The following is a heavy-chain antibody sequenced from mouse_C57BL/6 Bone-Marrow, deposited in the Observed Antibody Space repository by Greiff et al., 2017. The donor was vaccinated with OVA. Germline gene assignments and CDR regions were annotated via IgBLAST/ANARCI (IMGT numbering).Heavy chain of an antibody. Sequence: EVQLVESGPGLVKPSQSLSLTCSVTGYSITSGYYWNWIRQFPGNKLEWMGYISYDGSNNYNPSLKNRISITRDTSKNQFFLKLNSVTTEDTATYYCARKGIYYGNLYAMDYWGQGTSVTVSS. CDR3: ARKGIYYGNLYAMDY. D-gene: IGHD2-1*01. V-gene: IGHV3-6*01. J-gene: IGHJ4*01. CDR1: GYSITSGYY. CDR2: ISYDGSN.